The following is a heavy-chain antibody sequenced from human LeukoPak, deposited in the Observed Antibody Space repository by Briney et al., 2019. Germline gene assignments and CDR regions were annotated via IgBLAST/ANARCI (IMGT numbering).Heavy chain of an antibody. D-gene: IGHD3-22*01. CDR3: AKDQWDYYDTSGRPGALDI. CDR1: GFTFSSYW. Sequence: GGSLRLSCAASGFTFSSYWMSWVRQAPGKGLEWVAHISFEGRNTYYADSVKGRFTISRDNSENTLYLQMNSLRAEDTAVYYCAKDQWDYYDTSGRPGALDIWGQGTMVTVSS. J-gene: IGHJ3*02. V-gene: IGHV3-30*18. CDR2: ISFEGRNT.